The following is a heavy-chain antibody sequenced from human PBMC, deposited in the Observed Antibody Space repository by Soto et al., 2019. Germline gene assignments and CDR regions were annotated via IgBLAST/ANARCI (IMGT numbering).Heavy chain of an antibody. CDR2: IIHIVGTA. V-gene: IGHV1-69*06. CDR1: GGTFSSYA. J-gene: IGHJ4*02. D-gene: IGHD5-18*01. CDR3: ARTMGYSYGFCY. Sequence: QVQLVQSGSEVKKPGSSVKVSCNASGGTFSSYAISWVRQAPGQGLEWMGGIIHIVGTANYAQKFQGRGMNTADKSTSTAYMELSSLRSEDTAVYYCARTMGYSYGFCYWGQGTLVTVSS.